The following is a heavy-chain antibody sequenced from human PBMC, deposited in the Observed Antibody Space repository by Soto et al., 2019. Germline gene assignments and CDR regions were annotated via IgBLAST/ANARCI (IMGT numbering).Heavy chain of an antibody. CDR2: IIPIYASP. J-gene: IGHJ4*02. CDR3: AVTVTGSRSPLAH. V-gene: IGHV1-69*06. D-gene: IGHD3-9*01. CDR1: GGTFSSNA. Sequence: QVQLVQSGAEVKKPGSSVKVSCKASGGTFSSNAISWVRQAPGQGLEWMGGIIPIYASPNYAQNFQGRVTVTADKATSTAYLELSRLKFADSAIYYCAVTVTGSRSPLAHWGRGTLVIFSS.